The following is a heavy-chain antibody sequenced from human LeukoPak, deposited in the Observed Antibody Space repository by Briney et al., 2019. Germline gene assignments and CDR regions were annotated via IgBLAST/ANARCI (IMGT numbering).Heavy chain of an antibody. Sequence: ASVKVSCKTSGYTFTTYGVSWVRQAPGQGLEWMGWVSGYTGNTNYAERFQGRVTMTIDTSTSTVYMELTSLRSDDTAVYYCARGEVSASLYYFDFWVQGTLVTVS. J-gene: IGHJ4*02. CDR1: GYTFTTYG. D-gene: IGHD2-2*01. V-gene: IGHV1-18*01. CDR2: VSGYTGNT. CDR3: ARGEVSASLYYFDF.